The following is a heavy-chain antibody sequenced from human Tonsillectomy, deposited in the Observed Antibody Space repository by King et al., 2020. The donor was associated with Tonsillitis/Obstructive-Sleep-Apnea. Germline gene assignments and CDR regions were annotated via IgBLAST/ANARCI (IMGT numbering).Heavy chain of an antibody. D-gene: IGHD3-22*01. V-gene: IGHV3-15*01. CDR3: TTELSFCDSSGYYGGGPIDY. CDR2: IKSKTDGGTT. Sequence: VQLVESGGGLVKPGGSLRLSCAASGFTFTNAWMSWVRQAPGKGLEWVGRIKSKTDGGTTDYAAPVKGRFTISRDDSKNTLYLQMNSLKTEDTAVYYCTTELSFCDSSGYYGGGPIDYWGQGTLVTVSS. CDR1: GFTFTNAW. J-gene: IGHJ4*02.